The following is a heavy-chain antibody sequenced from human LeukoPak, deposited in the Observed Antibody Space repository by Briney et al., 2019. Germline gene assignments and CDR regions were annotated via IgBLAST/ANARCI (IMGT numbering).Heavy chain of an antibody. D-gene: IGHD2-15*01. V-gene: IGHV4-39*07. CDR2: IYYSGST. CDR3: ARDGAMGGSPNWFDP. Sequence: SETLSLTCTVSGGSISSSSYYWGWIRQPPGKGLEWIGSIYYSGSTYYNPSLKSRVTISVDTSKNQFSLKLSSVTAADTAMYYCARDGAMGGSPNWFDPWGQGTLVTVSS. CDR1: GGSISSSSYY. J-gene: IGHJ5*02.